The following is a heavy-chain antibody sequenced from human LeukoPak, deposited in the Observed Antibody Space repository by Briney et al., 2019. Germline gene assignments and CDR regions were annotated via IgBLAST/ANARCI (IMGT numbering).Heavy chain of an antibody. CDR3: AREEGSGWYGNRYFQH. Sequence: GGSLRLSCAASGFTFSSYWMSWVRQAPGKGLEWVANIKQDGSEKYYVDSVKGRFTISRDNAKNSLYLQMNSLRAEDTAVYYCAREEGSGWYGNRYFQHWGQGTLVTVSS. CDR1: GFTFSSYW. J-gene: IGHJ1*01. D-gene: IGHD6-19*01. V-gene: IGHV3-7*01. CDR2: IKQDGSEK.